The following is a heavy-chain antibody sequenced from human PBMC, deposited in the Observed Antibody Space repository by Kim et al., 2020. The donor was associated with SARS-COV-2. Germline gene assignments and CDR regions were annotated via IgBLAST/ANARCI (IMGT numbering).Heavy chain of an antibody. CDR1: GGSITSYY. Sequence: SETLSLTCTVSGGSITSYYWSCIRQPPGKGLEWIGYIYYSGSTNYNPSLKSRVTISVDTSKNQFSLKLSSVTAADTAVYYCARRGYNYDLFDYWGQGTLV. J-gene: IGHJ4*02. V-gene: IGHV4-59*01. CDR2: IYYSGST. CDR3: ARRGYNYDLFDY. D-gene: IGHD5-18*01.